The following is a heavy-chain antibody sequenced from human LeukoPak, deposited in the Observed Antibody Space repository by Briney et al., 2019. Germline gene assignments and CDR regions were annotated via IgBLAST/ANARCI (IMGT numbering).Heavy chain of an antibody. CDR3: ASLRKRGGAFDI. Sequence: SETLSLTCTVSGGSISSGSYYWSWIRQPAGKGLEWIGRIYSSGSTNYNPSLRSRVTISLDTSKNQFSLKLNSVTAADTAVYYCASLRKRGGAFDIWGQGTMVTVSS. V-gene: IGHV4-61*02. CDR1: GGSISSGSYY. CDR2: IYSSGST. J-gene: IGHJ3*02.